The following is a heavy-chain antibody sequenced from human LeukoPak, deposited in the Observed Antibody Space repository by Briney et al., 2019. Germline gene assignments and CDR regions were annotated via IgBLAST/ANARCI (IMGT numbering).Heavy chain of an antibody. CDR3: ARDPDSSGWYRCDY. D-gene: IGHD6-19*01. V-gene: IGHV3-30*04. CDR2: ISDDGSNK. Sequence: GGSLRLSCAASGFTFSNYAMHWVRQAPGKGLEWVAIISDDGSNKYYADSVKGRFTISRDNSKSTLYLQMNSLRAEDTAVFYCARDPDSSGWYRCDYWGQGTLVTVSS. CDR1: GFTFSNYA. J-gene: IGHJ4*02.